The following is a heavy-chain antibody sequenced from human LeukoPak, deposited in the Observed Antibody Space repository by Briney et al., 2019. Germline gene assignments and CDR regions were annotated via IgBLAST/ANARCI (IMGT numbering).Heavy chain of an antibody. D-gene: IGHD3-3*01. CDR3: ARRVVAIFYFDY. Sequence: SQTPSLTCAVSGGSISSGGYSWSWIRQPPGKGLEWIGYIYHSGITYYNPSLKSRVTMSLDRSKNQFSLKLTSVTAADTAVYYCARRVVAIFYFDYWGQGALVTVSS. CDR1: GGSISSGGYS. CDR2: IYHSGIT. V-gene: IGHV4-30-2*01. J-gene: IGHJ4*02.